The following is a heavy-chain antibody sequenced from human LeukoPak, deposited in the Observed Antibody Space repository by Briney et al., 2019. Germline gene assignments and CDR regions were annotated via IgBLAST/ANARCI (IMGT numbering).Heavy chain of an antibody. Sequence: PGGSLRLSCAASGFTFSNCAMSWVRQAPGKGLEWVSGISGSSSSTIYYADSVKGRFTISRDNAKNSLYLQMNSLRAEDTAVYYCARDEGYYAPDIWGQGTMVTVSS. V-gene: IGHV3-48*01. J-gene: IGHJ3*02. CDR3: ARDEGYYAPDI. CDR2: ISGSSSSTI. D-gene: IGHD3-10*01. CDR1: GFTFSNCA.